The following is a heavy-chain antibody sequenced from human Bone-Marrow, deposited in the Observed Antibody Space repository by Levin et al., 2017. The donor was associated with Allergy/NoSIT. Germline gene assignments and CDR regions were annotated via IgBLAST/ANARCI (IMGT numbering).Heavy chain of an antibody. V-gene: IGHV1-8*01. Sequence: GESLKISCKASGYTFTTFDINWVRQATGQGLEWMGWIDPKNGNTAYAQRFQGRATMTTNTSISTAYMELSSLSSEDTAVYYCARVYYDASGDYYVLGAFDIWGLGTMVTVSS. CDR1: GYTFTTFD. CDR3: ARVYYDASGDYYVLGAFDI. CDR2: IDPKNGNT. J-gene: IGHJ3*02. D-gene: IGHD3-22*01.